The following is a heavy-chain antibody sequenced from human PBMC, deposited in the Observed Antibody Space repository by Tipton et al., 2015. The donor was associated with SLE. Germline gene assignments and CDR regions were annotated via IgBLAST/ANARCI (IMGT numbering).Heavy chain of an antibody. D-gene: IGHD3-10*01. CDR3: AREWSGKGVFDP. Sequence: TLSLTCTVSGGSISSVGYYWSWIRQHPGKGLEWIGHIYYSGSTFHNPSVRSGVTISVGTSKNQFSLKLSSVTGADTAVYYCAREWSGKGVFDPWGQGTLVTVSS. CDR2: IYYSGST. V-gene: IGHV4-31*03. J-gene: IGHJ5*02. CDR1: GGSISSVGYY.